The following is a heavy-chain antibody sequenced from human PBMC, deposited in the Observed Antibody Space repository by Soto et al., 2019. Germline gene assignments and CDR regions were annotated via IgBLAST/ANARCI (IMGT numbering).Heavy chain of an antibody. CDR3: AQPGYSRYWSADFDY. V-gene: IGHV3-23*01. J-gene: IGHJ4*02. CDR1: GFTLSSYA. CDR2: IRGSGGST. D-gene: IGHD2-8*02. Sequence: EVQLLESGGGLVQPGGSLRLSCAASGFTLSSYAMSWVRQAPGKGLEWVSTIRGSGGSTYYADSVKGRFTISRDNSKNTLYLQMNSLRAEDTAVYYCAQPGYSRYWSADFDYWGQGTQVTVSS.